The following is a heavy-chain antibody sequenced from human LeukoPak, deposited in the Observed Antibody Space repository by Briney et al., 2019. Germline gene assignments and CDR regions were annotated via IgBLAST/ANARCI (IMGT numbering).Heavy chain of an antibody. V-gene: IGHV4-39*01. CDR3: ARHGRVLRYFDWFVPFNY. J-gene: IGHJ4*01. D-gene: IGHD3-9*01. CDR1: GDSNSSSSYY. Sequence: KPSETLSVICTVSGDSNSSSSYYWGWIRQPPGKGLEWVGSISYSGSTHYNPSLKSRGTISVDTSKNQISLQLTSVTAADTAVYYCARHGRVLRYFDWFVPFNYWGHGKPFTVSS. CDR2: ISYSGST.